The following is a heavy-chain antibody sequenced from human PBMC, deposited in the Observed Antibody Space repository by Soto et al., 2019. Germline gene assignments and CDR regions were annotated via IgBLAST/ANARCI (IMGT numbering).Heavy chain of an antibody. CDR3: ARGGYSSGWYGGGYYYYYGMDV. CDR2: VYTSGST. CDR1: GGSISSYY. Sequence: SETLSLTCTVSGGSISSYYWSWIRQPAGKGLEWIGRVYTSGSTNYNPSLKSRVTMSVDTSKNQFSLKLSSVTAADTAVYYCARGGYSSGWYGGGYYYYYGMDVWGQGTTVTVSS. V-gene: IGHV4-4*07. D-gene: IGHD6-19*01. J-gene: IGHJ6*02.